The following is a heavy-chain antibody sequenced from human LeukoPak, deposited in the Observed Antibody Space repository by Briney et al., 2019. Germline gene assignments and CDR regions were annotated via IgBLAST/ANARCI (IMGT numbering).Heavy chain of an antibody. Sequence: PSETLSLTCTVSGGSISSYYWSWIRQPAGKGLEWIGRIYSSGSTNYNPSLKSRVTISVDKSKNQFSLKLSSVTAADTAVYYCARIAVAVAGRGIYFDYWGQGTLVTVSS. CDR1: GGSISSYY. CDR3: ARIAVAVAGRGIYFDY. V-gene: IGHV4-4*07. J-gene: IGHJ4*02. CDR2: IYSSGST. D-gene: IGHD6-19*01.